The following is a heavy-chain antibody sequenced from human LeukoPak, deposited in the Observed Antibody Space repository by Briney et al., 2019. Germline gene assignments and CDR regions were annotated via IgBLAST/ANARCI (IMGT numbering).Heavy chain of an antibody. D-gene: IGHD3-10*01. CDR2: INPNSGGT. V-gene: IGHV1-2*02. CDR1: GYTFTGYY. J-gene: IGHJ4*02. CDR3: ARGQGYGSGSYPHY. Sequence: ASVTVACKASGYTFTGYYMHWVRQAPGQGLEWMGWINPNSGGTNYAQKFQGRATMTRDTSISTAYMELSRLRSDDTAVYYCARGQGYGSGSYPHYWGQGTLVTVSS.